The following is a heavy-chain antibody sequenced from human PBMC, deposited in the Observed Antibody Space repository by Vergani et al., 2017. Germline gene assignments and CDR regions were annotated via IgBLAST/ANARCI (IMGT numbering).Heavy chain of an antibody. CDR2: INHSGST. D-gene: IGHD1/OR15-1a*01. J-gene: IGHJ6*03. Sequence: QVQVQQWGAGLLKPSETLSLTCAVYGGSFSAYHWTWIRQSPGKGLEWIGDINHSGSTHYNPSLKSRVTISLDTSKRQFSLKLRSVTAADTAVYYCARVTRFSDPHNYYYYYYMDVWGRGTTVTVSS. V-gene: IGHV4-34*01. CDR3: ARVTRFSDPHNYYYYYYMDV. CDR1: GGSFSAYH.